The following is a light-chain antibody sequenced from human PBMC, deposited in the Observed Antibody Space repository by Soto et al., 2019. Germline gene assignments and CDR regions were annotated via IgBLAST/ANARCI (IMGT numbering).Light chain of an antibody. CDR3: SSYTATTPFV. CDR1: SSDVDDYKY. V-gene: IGLV2-14*01. CDR2: NVS. Sequence: QSALTQPASVSGSPGQSITISCSGTSSDVDDYKYVSWYQQHPDKAPKLMIYNVSRRTSGVSDRFSGSKSAFTASLTISGLQAEDEADYYCSSYTATTPFVFGTGTKVTVL. J-gene: IGLJ1*01.